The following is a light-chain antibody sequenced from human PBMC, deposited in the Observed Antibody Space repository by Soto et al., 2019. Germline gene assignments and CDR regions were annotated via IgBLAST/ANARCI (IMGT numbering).Light chain of an antibody. Sequence: EIVLTQSPGTLSWSPGEGDTLSCRASQSVSSTYLAWYQQKPGQAPRLLIYGASSRASGIPDRFSGSGSGTDFTLTINRLEPEDFAEYYCQQYSGPGMYTFGQGTKLEIK. J-gene: IGKJ2*01. CDR2: GAS. CDR1: QSVSSTY. V-gene: IGKV3-20*01. CDR3: QQYSGPGMYT.